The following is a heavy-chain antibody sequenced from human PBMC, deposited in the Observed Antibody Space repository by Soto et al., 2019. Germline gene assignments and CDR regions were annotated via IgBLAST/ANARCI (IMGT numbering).Heavy chain of an antibody. CDR1: GFTFSNAW. J-gene: IGHJ6*02. V-gene: IGHV3-15*01. CDR3: TTDRFSTRRLGAHCSSTSCSYYYYGMDV. CDR2: IKSKTDGGTT. Sequence: GGSLRLSCAASGFTFSNAWMSWVRQAPGKGLEWVGRIKSKTDGGTTDYAAPVKGRFTISRDDSKNTLYLQMNSLKTEDTAVYYCTTDRFSTRRLGAHCSSTSCSYYYYGMDVWGQGTTVTVSS. D-gene: IGHD2-2*01.